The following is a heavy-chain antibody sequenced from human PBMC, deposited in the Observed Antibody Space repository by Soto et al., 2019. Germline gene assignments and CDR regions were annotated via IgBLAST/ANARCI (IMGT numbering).Heavy chain of an antibody. Sequence: GGSLRLSCAASGFTFSSYGMHWVRQAPGKGLEWVAVIWYDGSNKYYADSVKGRFTISRDNSKNTLYLQMNSPRAEDTAVYYCARDSVGSGYYYGAANWFDPWGQGTLVTVSS. CDR2: IWYDGSNK. D-gene: IGHD3-22*01. CDR1: GFTFSSYG. V-gene: IGHV3-33*01. CDR3: ARDSVGSGYYYGAANWFDP. J-gene: IGHJ5*02.